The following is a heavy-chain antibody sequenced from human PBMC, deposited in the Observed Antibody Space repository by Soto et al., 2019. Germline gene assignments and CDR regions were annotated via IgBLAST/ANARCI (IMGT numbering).Heavy chain of an antibody. D-gene: IGHD3-22*01. V-gene: IGHV5-10-1*01. Sequence: HGESLKISCKGSGYSFTSYWISWVRQMPGKGLEWMGRIDPSDSYTNYSPSFQGHVTISADKSISTAYLQWSSLKASDTAMYYCARARYYYDSSGYHFDYWGQGTLVTISS. CDR2: IDPSDSYT. CDR1: GYSFTSYW. J-gene: IGHJ4*02. CDR3: ARARYYYDSSGYHFDY.